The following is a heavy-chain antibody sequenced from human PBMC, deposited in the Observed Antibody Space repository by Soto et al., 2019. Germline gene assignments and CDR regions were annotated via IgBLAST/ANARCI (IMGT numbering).Heavy chain of an antibody. CDR2: IYYSGST. CDR1: GGSISSGGYY. D-gene: IGHD2-2*01. V-gene: IGHV4-31*03. J-gene: IGHJ4*02. Sequence: SEPLSLTCTVSGGSISSGGYYWSWIRQHPGKGLEWIGYIYYSGSTYYNPSLKSRVTISVDTSKKQFSLKLSSVTAADTAVYYCARAAASITRFDYWGQGTLVTVSS. CDR3: ARAAASITRFDY.